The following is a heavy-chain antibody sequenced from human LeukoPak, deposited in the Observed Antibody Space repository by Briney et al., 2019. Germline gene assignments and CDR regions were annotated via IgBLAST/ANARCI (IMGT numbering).Heavy chain of an antibody. CDR3: ARDRPATLYYDILTGYSSFDY. CDR2: ISAYNGNT. V-gene: IGHV1-18*01. Sequence: ASVKVSCKASGYTFTSYGISWVRQAPGQGLEWMGWISAYNGNTNYAQKLQGRVTMTTDTSTSTAYMELRSLRSDDTAVYYCARDRPATLYYDILTGYSSFDYWGQGTLVTVSS. CDR1: GYTFTSYG. D-gene: IGHD3-9*01. J-gene: IGHJ4*02.